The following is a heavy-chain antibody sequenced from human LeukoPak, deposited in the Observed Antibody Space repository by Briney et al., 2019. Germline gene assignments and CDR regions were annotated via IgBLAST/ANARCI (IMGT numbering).Heavy chain of an antibody. CDR3: ARTTGANYYYRDV. J-gene: IGHJ6*03. D-gene: IGHD1-14*01. CDR2: VIRSSSTI. CDR1: GFTFSNYS. Sequence: PGGSLRLSCAASGFTFSNYSMNCVRQTPGKGLGWVSYVIRSSSTIYYADSVKGRSTISRDNAKNSLYLQMNSLRAEDTAVYYCARTTGANYYYRDVWGKGTTVTISS. V-gene: IGHV3-48*04.